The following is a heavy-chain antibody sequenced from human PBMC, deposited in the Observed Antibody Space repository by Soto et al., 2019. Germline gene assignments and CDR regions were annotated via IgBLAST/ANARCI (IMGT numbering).Heavy chain of an antibody. V-gene: IGHV4-31*11. J-gene: IGHJ4*02. CDR1: GGSISSGGYY. CDR3: ASNRRSMEGYDY. CDR2: IYYSGST. D-gene: IGHD3-10*01. Sequence: KASETLSLTCAVYGGSISSGGYYWSWIRQHPGKGLEWIGYIYYSGSTYYNPSLKSRVTISVDTSKNQFSLKLSSVTAADTAVYYCASNRRSMEGYDYWGQGTLVTVSS.